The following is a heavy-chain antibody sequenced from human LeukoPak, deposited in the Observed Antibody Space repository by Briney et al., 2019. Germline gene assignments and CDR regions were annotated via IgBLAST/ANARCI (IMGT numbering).Heavy chain of an antibody. J-gene: IGHJ4*02. D-gene: IGHD5-24*01. CDR3: ARPRWLQFGPHDC. CDR2: INQDGSEK. CDR1: GFTLSPFW. Sequence: GGSLRLSCAASGFTLSPFWMTWVRQAPGKGLEWVANINQDGSEKYYVDSVKGRFTVSRDNAKNPLYLQMNSLRAEDTAVYYCARPRWLQFGPHDCWGQGTLVTVSS. V-gene: IGHV3-7*01.